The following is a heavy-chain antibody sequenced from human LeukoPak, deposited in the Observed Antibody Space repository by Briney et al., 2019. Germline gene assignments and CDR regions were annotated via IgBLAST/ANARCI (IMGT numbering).Heavy chain of an antibody. CDR3: ARDDIAVATCFDY. Sequence: PSETLSLTCTVSGGSISSSSYYWGWIRQPPGKGLEWIGSIYYSGSTYYNPSLKSRVTISVDTSKNQFSLKLSSVTAADTAVYYCARDDIAVATCFDYWGQGTLVTVSS. V-gene: IGHV4-39*02. CDR1: GGSISSSSYY. CDR2: IYYSGST. J-gene: IGHJ4*02. D-gene: IGHD6-19*01.